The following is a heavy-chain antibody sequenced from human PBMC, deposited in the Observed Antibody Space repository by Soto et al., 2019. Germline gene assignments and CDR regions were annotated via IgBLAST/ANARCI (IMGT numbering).Heavy chain of an antibody. Sequence: QVQLVQSGAEVKKPGSSVKVSCKASGGTFSSYAISWVRQAPGQGREWMGGIIHIFGTANYAQKFQGRGRITPDESTSTAYMELSSLRSEDRAVYYCARREVMTTVTTPGEYQSRYYYYYYGMDVWGQGTTVTGSS. CDR3: ARREVMTTVTTPGEYQSRYYYYYYGMDV. CDR1: GGTFSSYA. CDR2: IIHIFGTA. V-gene: IGHV1-69*01. D-gene: IGHD4-4*01. J-gene: IGHJ6*02.